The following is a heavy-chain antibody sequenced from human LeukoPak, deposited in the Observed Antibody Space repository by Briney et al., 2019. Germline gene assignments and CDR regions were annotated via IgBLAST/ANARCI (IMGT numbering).Heavy chain of an antibody. J-gene: IGHJ4*02. CDR2: ITSSGTYI. V-gene: IGHV3-21*01. Sequence: GGSLRLSCATSGFTFNNYNMNWVRKAPGRALEWFSSITSSGTYIFYADSVKGRFTISRDNAKNSLYLQMNSLRAEDTAVYYCARDNSWSPVLYYFDYWGQGTLVTVSS. CDR3: ARDNSWSPVLYYFDY. D-gene: IGHD6-13*01. CDR1: GFTFNNYN.